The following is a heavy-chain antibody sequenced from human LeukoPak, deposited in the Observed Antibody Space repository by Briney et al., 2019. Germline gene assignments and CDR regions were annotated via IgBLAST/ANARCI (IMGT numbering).Heavy chain of an antibody. CDR3: ARTGSLAVDTAMWN. J-gene: IGHJ4*02. CDR1: GYTFTSYG. D-gene: IGHD5-18*01. CDR2: ISAYNGNT. V-gene: IGHV1-18*01. Sequence: ASVKVSCKASGYTFTSYGISWVRQAPGQGLEWMGWISAYNGNTNYAQKLQGRVTMTTDTSTSTAYMELSRLRSDDTAVYYCARTGSLAVDTAMWNWGQGTLVTVSS.